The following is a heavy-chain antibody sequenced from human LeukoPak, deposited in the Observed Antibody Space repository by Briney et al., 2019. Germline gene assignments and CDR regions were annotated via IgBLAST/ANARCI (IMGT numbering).Heavy chain of an antibody. Sequence: SETLSLTCTVSGGSISSGGYCWSWIRQHPGKGLEGIGYIYYSGSTYYNPSLKSRVTISVDTSKNQFSLKLSSVTAADTAVYYCARSNYYDSSGYYFRWFDPWGQGTLVTVSS. CDR1: GGSISSGGYC. CDR2: IYYSGST. J-gene: IGHJ5*02. D-gene: IGHD3-22*01. V-gene: IGHV4-31*03. CDR3: ARSNYYDSSGYYFRWFDP.